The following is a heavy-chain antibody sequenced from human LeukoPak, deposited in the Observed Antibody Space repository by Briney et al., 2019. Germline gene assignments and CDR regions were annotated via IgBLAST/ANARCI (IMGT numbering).Heavy chain of an antibody. D-gene: IGHD2-15*01. CDR2: ISYDGNNK. CDR3: AKGVDYCSGGSCPADY. Sequence: GGSLRLSCAASGFTFSNYGIHWVRQAQGKGLEWVAVISYDGNNKYYADSVKDRFTISRDNSKNTLFLQMNSLRAEDTAVYYCAKGVDYCSGGSCPADYWGPGTLVTVSS. V-gene: IGHV3-30*18. J-gene: IGHJ4*02. CDR1: GFTFSNYG.